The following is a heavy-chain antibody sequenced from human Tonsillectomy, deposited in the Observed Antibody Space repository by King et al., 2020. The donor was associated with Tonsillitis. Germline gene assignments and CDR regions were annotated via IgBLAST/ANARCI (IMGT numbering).Heavy chain of an antibody. V-gene: IGHV3-64D*06. CDR3: VKVFPQSHSRNIVVFFSFSYFDY. CDR2: ISSNGGST. J-gene: IGHJ4*02. Sequence: VQLVESGGGLVQPGGSLRLSCSASGFTFSSYAMHWVRQAPGKGLEYVSAISSNGGSTYYADSVKGRFTISRDNSKNTLYLQMSSLKAEDTAVYYCVKVFPQSHSRNIVVFFSFSYFDYWGQGTLVTVSS. D-gene: IGHD2-15*01. CDR1: GFTFSSYA.